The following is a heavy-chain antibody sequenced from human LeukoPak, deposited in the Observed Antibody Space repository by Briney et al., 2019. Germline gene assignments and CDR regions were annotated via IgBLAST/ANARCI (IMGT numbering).Heavy chain of an antibody. Sequence: PGRSLRLSCAASGFTFSSYWMSWVRQAPGKGLEWVSYISSSGSTIYYADSVKGRFTISRDNAKNSLYLQMNSLRAEDTAVYYCARVGITMVRGVIFDYWGQGTLVTVSS. J-gene: IGHJ4*02. V-gene: IGHV3-11*01. CDR1: GFTFSSYW. CDR3: ARVGITMVRGVIFDY. D-gene: IGHD3-10*01. CDR2: ISSSGSTI.